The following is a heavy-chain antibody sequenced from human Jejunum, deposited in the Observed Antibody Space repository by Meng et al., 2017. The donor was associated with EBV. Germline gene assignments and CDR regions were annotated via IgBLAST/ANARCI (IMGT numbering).Heavy chain of an antibody. Sequence: QITLKESGPTLVEPTQTLTLTCTFPGFSLSISKVGVGWIRQPPGKALEWLALIYWDDDKRYSPSLKTRLTITKDTSKKQVVLTMTNMDPVDTATYYCAHSNPYYGSGSYYGYYYFDYWGQGTLVTVSS. J-gene: IGHJ4*02. CDR1: GFSLSISKVG. D-gene: IGHD3-10*01. CDR3: AHSNPYYGSGSYYGYYYFDY. CDR2: IYWDDDK. V-gene: IGHV2-5*02.